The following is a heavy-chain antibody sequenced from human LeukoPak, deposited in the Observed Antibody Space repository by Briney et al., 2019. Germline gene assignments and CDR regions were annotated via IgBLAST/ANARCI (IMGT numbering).Heavy chain of an antibody. D-gene: IGHD5-24*01. J-gene: IGHJ4*02. CDR1: GGSISSYY. CDR2: IYYSGST. CDR3: ASTRRDGYNFEDY. Sequence: SETLSLTCTVSGGSISSYYWSWIRQPPGKGLEWIGYIYYSGSTNYNPSLKSRVTISVDTSKNQFSLKLSSVTAADTAMYYCASTRRDGYNFEDYWGQGTLVTVSS. V-gene: IGHV4-59*01.